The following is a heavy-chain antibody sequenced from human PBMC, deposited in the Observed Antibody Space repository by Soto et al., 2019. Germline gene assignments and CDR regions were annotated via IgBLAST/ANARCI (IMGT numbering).Heavy chain of an antibody. CDR3: ARDTGSGWENWFDP. Sequence: EVQLVESGGGLVQPGGSLRLSCAASGFTVSSNYMSWVRQAPGKGLEWVSVIYSGGSTYYADSVKGGFTISRDNSKNTLYLHMSSLRAEDTAVYYCARDTGSGWENWFDPWGQGTLVTVSS. J-gene: IGHJ5*02. CDR2: IYSGGST. D-gene: IGHD6-19*01. CDR1: GFTVSSNY. V-gene: IGHV3-66*01.